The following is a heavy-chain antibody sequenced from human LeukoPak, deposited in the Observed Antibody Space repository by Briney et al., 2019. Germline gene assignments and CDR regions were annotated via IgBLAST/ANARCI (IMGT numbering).Heavy chain of an antibody. J-gene: IGHJ4*02. CDR1: GGSISSSNYY. D-gene: IGHD1-26*01. V-gene: IGHV4-39*01. CDR2: VYHTGSS. Sequence: SETLSLTCTVSGGSISSSNYYWVWIRQPPGKGLEWIGSVYHTGSSYYNPSLKSRVTISVDTSKNQFSLKLSSVTAADTAVYYCASLKRAGATLDYWGQGTLVTVSS. CDR3: ASLKRAGATLDY.